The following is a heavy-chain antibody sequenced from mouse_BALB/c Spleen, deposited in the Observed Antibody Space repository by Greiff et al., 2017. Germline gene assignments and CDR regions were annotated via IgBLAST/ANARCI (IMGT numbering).Heavy chain of an antibody. Sequence: DVMLVESGGGLVQPGGSRKLSCAASGFTFSSFGMHWVRQAPEKGLEWVAYISSGSSTIYYADTVTGRFTISRDNPKNPLFLQVTSLRSEDTAMYDCARWANREYAMDYWGQGTSVTVSS. D-gene: IGHD2-14*01. CDR2: ISSGSSTI. CDR1: GFTFSSFG. CDR3: ARWANREYAMDY. V-gene: IGHV5-17*02. J-gene: IGHJ4*01.